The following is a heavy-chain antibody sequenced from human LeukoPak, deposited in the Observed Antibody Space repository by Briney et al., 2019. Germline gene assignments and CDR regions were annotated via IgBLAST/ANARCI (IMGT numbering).Heavy chain of an antibody. J-gene: IGHJ4*02. D-gene: IGHD4-17*01. V-gene: IGHV3-11*04. CDR1: GFTFSDYY. CDR3: AREPGMTTVTKYRTFDY. CDR2: ISSSGSTI. Sequence: PGGSLRLSCAASGFTFSDYYMSWIRQAPGKGLEWVSYISSSGSTIYYADSVKGRFTISRDNAKNSLYLQMNSLRAEDTAVYYCAREPGMTTVTKYRTFDYWGQGTLVTVSS.